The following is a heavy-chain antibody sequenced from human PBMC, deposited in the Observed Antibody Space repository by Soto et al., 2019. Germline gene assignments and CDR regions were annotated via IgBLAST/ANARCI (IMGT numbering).Heavy chain of an antibody. J-gene: IGHJ3*02. CDR1: GFTFSSYG. V-gene: IGHV3-33*01. CDR2: IWYDGSNK. Sequence: GGSLRLSCAASGFTFSSYGMHWVRQAPGKGLEWVAVIWYDGSNKYYADSVKGRFTISRDNSKNTLYLQMNSLRAEDTAVYYCARDGAFYCSGGSCYSNDAFDIWGQGTMVTVSS. D-gene: IGHD2-15*01. CDR3: ARDGAFYCSGGSCYSNDAFDI.